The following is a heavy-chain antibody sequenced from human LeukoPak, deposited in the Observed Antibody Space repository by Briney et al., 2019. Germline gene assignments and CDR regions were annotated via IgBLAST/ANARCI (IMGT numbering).Heavy chain of an antibody. CDR2: IIPIFGTA. J-gene: IGHJ3*02. Sequence: WMGVIIPIFGTANYAQKFQGRVTITTDESTSTAYMELSSLRSEDTAVYYCARDEYRSSWEIWGQGTMVTVSS. D-gene: IGHD6-6*01. V-gene: IGHV1-69*05. CDR3: ARDEYRSSWEI.